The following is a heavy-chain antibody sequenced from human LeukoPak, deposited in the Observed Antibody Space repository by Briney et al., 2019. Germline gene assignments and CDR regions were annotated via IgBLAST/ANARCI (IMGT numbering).Heavy chain of an antibody. CDR1: GFTLCTFP. J-gene: IGHJ4*02. Sequence: PGGALRLSCAGSGFTLCTFPMGWVRQAPGEGVEGVSRIRDSNDNTYYADSVKGRFTISRDISKNTLYLQMFSLRAEDTAVYCCAKSLIAVYGTGSFDSWGQGTLVTVSP. D-gene: IGHD6-19*01. V-gene: IGHV3-23*01. CDR2: IRDSNDNT. CDR3: AKSLIAVYGTGSFDS.